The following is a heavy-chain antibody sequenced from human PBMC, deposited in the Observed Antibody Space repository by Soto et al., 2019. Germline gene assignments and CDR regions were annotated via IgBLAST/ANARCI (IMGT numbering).Heavy chain of an antibody. D-gene: IGHD6-19*01. J-gene: IGHJ4*03. CDR2: IYHGGTT. Sequence: PSETLSLTCTVSGDSISSCSYWGWSRQPAGGRAGLGASIYHGGTTFYNPSLKSRISISVDTAKNQFSLRLTSVTAADTDTAFCARVNVMAVAGSTFDYWGRGTLVTVSS. V-gene: IGHV4-38-2*02. CDR3: ARVNVMAVAGSTFDY. CDR1: GDSISSCSY.